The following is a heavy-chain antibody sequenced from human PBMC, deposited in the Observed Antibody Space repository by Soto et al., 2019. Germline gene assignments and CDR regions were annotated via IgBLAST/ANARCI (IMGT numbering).Heavy chain of an antibody. CDR2: INPHGGST. Sequence: ASVKVSCKAPRDTFTSYYINWVRQAPGQGLEWMGVINPHGGSTAYAQKFKGRVTLTRDTSVSTVYMEVRSLTSEDTAMYYCARSSGGNFGIIIEGTNWFAPGGQGALVTVSS. J-gene: IGHJ5*02. CDR1: RDTFTSYY. D-gene: IGHD1-26*01. CDR3: ARSSGGNFGIIIEGTNWFAP. V-gene: IGHV1-46*01.